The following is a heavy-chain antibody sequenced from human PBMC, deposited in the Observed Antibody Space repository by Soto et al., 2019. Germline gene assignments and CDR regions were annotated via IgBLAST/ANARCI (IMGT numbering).Heavy chain of an antibody. V-gene: IGHV3-23*01. D-gene: IGHD3-16*02. J-gene: IGHJ4*02. CDR3: ADYDYIWGSYRPLDY. CDR1: GFTFSSYA. CDR2: ISGSGGST. Sequence: GGSLRLSCAASGFTFSSYAMSWVRQAPGKGLEWASAISGSGGSTYYADSVKGRFTISRDNSKNTLYLQMNSLRAEDTAVYYCADYDYIWGSYRPLDYWGQGTLVTVSS.